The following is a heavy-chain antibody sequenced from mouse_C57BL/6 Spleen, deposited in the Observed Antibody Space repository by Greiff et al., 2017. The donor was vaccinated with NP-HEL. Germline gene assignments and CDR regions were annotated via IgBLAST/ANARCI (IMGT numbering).Heavy chain of an antibody. CDR3: ARGYSSGYTMDY. Sequence: VQLQQSGAELARPGASVKLSCKASGYTFTSYGISWVKQRTGQGLEWIGEIYPRSGNPYYNEKFKGKATLTADKSSSTAYMELRSLTSEDSAVYFCARGYSSGYTMDYWGQGTSVTVSS. CDR1: GYTFTSYG. J-gene: IGHJ4*01. D-gene: IGHD3-2*02. V-gene: IGHV1-81*01. CDR2: IYPRSGNP.